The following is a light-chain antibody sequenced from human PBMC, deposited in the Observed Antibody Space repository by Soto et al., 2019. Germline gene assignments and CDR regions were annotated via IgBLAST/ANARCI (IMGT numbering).Light chain of an antibody. Sequence: IVLTQSPGTLSLSPGETATLSCRASQAVDSKILAWYQQNPGQAPRLIMFGVSGRATGVPARFSGGVSGTDFTLTIRSLEPEDFAVYYCQLYGISVPVTFGQGTRLQI. CDR1: QAVDSKI. J-gene: IGKJ5*01. CDR3: QLYGISVPVT. CDR2: GVS. V-gene: IGKV3-20*01.